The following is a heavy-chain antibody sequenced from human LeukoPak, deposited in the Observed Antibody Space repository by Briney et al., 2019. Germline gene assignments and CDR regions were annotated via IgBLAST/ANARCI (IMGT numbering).Heavy chain of an antibody. V-gene: IGHV3-21*01. J-gene: IGHJ4*02. D-gene: IGHD3-22*01. CDR1: GFTFSSYS. Sequence: GGSLRLSCAASGFTFSSYSMNWVRQAPGKGLEWVSSISSSSSYIYYADSVKGRFTISRDNAKNSLYLQMNSLRAEDTAVYYCARDRRVITTEVTFDYWGQGTLVTVSS. CDR3: ARDRRVITTEVTFDY. CDR2: ISSSSSYI.